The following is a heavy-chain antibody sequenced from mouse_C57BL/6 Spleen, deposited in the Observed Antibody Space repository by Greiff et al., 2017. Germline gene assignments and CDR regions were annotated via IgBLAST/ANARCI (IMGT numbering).Heavy chain of an antibody. CDR2: IYPGDGDT. Sequence: VQLQESGPELVKPGASVKISCKASGYAFSSSWMNWVKQRPGKGLEWIGRIYPGDGDTNYNGKFKGKATLTADKSSSTAYMQLSSLTSEDSAVYFCASQAYSNYVGFAYCGQGTLVTVSA. V-gene: IGHV1-82*01. J-gene: IGHJ3*01. D-gene: IGHD2-5*01. CDR3: ASQAYSNYVGFAY. CDR1: GYAFSSSW.